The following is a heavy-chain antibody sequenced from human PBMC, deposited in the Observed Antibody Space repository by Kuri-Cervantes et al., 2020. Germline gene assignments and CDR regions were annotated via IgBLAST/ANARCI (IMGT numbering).Heavy chain of an antibody. CDR2: ISYDGSNK. V-gene: IGHV3-30-3*01. Sequence: GESLKISCAASGFTFSSYWMSWVRQAPGKGLEWVAVISYDGSNKYYADSVKGRFTISRDNSKNTLYLQMNSLRAEDTAVYYCARGRSYYYDSSGYSDYWGQGTLVTDSS. CDR3: ARGRSYYYDSSGYSDY. D-gene: IGHD3-22*01. J-gene: IGHJ4*02. CDR1: GFTFSSYW.